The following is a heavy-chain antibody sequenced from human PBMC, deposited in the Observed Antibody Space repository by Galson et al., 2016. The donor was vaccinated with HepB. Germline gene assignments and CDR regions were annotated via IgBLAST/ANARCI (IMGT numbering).Heavy chain of an antibody. Sequence: SVKVSCKASGGTFTSYTFNWVRQAPGQGLEWMGKINPSGGSTRYAQKFQGRVTMTRDTSTSTVYMELSSLRSEDTAVYYCARGTVTPFHYYYYYMDVWGKGTTVTVSS. V-gene: IGHV1-46*01. CDR1: GGTFTSYT. J-gene: IGHJ6*03. CDR2: INPSGGST. CDR3: ARGTVTPFHYYYYYMDV. D-gene: IGHD4-17*01.